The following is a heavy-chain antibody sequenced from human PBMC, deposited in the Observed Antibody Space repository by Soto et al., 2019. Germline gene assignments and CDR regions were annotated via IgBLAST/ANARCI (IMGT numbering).Heavy chain of an antibody. Sequence: QLQLQESGPGRVKHSATLSLTCTLSGGSISRIHYYWGWIRQPPGKGLEWIGSIYYSGRTYYNPSLKSRVTISVDTSKNQFSLNLSSVTAADTAVYYCASGATLVRGPYWGQGTLVTVSS. D-gene: IGHD3-10*01. V-gene: IGHV4-39*01. CDR3: ASGATLVRGPY. CDR2: IYYSGRT. CDR1: GGSISRIHYY. J-gene: IGHJ4*02.